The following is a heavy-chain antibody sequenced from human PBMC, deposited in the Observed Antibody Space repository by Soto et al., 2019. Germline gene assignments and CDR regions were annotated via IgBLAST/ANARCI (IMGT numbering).Heavy chain of an antibody. V-gene: IGHV4-59*08. CDR2: IYYSGST. CDR3: ARKNGGNAYCYFDL. CDR1: GGSISSYY. J-gene: IGHJ2*01. Sequence: QVQLQESGPGLVKPSETLSLTCTVSGGSISSYYWSWIRQPPGKGLEWIGYIYYSGSTNYNPSLNNRVTISVDTSKNQFSLKLSSVTAADTAVYYCARKNGGNAYCYFDLWGRGTLVTVSS. D-gene: IGHD2-15*01.